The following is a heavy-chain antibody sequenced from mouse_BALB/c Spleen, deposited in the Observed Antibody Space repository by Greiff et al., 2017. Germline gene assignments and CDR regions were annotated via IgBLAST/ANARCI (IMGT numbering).Heavy chain of an antibody. V-gene: IGHV5-6-5*01. CDR3: AREGKTTNGAMDD. D-gene: IGHD1-3*01. CDR2: ISSGGST. J-gene: IGHJ4*01. CDR1: GFTFSSYA. Sequence: EVQRVESGGGLVKPGGSLKLSCAASGFTFSSYAMSWVRQTPEKRLEWVASISSGGSTYYPDSVKGRFTISRDNARNILYLQMSSLRSEDTAMYYCAREGKTTNGAMDDWGQGTSVTVSS.